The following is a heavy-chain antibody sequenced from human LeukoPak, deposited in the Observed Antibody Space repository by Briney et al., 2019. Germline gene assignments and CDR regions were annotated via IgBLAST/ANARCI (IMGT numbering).Heavy chain of an antibody. CDR3: AKVRGTYSSGYFFDY. CDR2: ISWNSGYI. Sequence: GGSLRLSCAASGFTFDNYAMHWVRQAPGKGLEWLSIISWNSGYIGYADSVKGRFTISRDNAKKSLDLRMNSLRAEDTAFYYCAKVRGTYSSGYFFDYWGQGTLVTVSS. CDR1: GFTFDNYA. J-gene: IGHJ4*02. D-gene: IGHD6-19*01. V-gene: IGHV3-9*01.